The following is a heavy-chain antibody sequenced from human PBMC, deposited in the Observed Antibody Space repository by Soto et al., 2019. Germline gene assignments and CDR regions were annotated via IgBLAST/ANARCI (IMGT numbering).Heavy chain of an antibody. Sequence: SETLSLTCTVSGGSVSSGSYYWSWIRQPPGKGLEWIGYIYYSGSTNYNPSLKSRVTISVDTSKNQFSLKLSSVTAADTAVYYCARGSVDTMIVVVIGYFDYWGQGTLVTVSS. CDR1: GGSVSSGSYY. D-gene: IGHD3-22*01. CDR2: IYYSGST. V-gene: IGHV4-61*01. CDR3: ARGSVDTMIVVVIGYFDY. J-gene: IGHJ4*02.